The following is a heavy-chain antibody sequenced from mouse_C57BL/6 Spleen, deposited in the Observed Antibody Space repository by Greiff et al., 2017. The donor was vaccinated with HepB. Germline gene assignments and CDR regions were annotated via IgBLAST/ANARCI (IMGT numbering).Heavy chain of an antibody. CDR1: GFTFSNYW. Sequence: EVKLQESGGGLVQPGGSMKLSCVASGFTFSNYWMNWVRQSPEKGLEWVAQIRLKSDNYATHYAESVKGRFTISRDDSKSSVYLQMNNLRAEDTGIYYCTAGSSTRFAYWGQGTLVTVSA. D-gene: IGHD1-1*01. CDR3: TAGSSTRFAY. CDR2: IRLKSDNYAT. V-gene: IGHV6-3*01. J-gene: IGHJ3*01.